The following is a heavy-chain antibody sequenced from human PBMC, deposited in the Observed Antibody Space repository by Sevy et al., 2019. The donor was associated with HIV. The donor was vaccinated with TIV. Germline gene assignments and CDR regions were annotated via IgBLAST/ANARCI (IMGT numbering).Heavy chain of an antibody. CDR1: GFTFSSYW. J-gene: IGHJ6*02. CDR3: ARGSGGIFGVAYGDYYGMDV. V-gene: IGHV3-7*03. Sequence: GGSLRLSCAASGFTFSSYWMSWVRQAPGKGLEWVANIKQDGSEKYYVDSVKGRFTISRDNAKNSLYLQMNSLRAEDTAVYYCARGSGGIFGVAYGDYYGMDVWGQGTTVIVSS. D-gene: IGHD3-3*01. CDR2: IKQDGSEK.